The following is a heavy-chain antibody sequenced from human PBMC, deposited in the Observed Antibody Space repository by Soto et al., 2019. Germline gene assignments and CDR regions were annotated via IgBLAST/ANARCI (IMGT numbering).Heavy chain of an antibody. Sequence: QMQLVQSGPEVKKPGTSVKVSCKASGFTFTSYAMKWVRQARGQRLEWIGWIVVGSGNTNYAQKFQERVTITRDMSTRTAYMELSSLSSGDTAVYYCATESTVTTGMDGWGQGTPVTVSS. D-gene: IGHD4-17*01. CDR2: IVVGSGNT. J-gene: IGHJ6*02. V-gene: IGHV1-58*02. CDR1: GFTFTSYA. CDR3: ATESTVTTGMDG.